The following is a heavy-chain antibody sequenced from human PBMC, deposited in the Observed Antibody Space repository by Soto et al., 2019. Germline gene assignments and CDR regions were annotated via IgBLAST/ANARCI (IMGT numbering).Heavy chain of an antibody. D-gene: IGHD6-13*01. V-gene: IGHV1-2*02. CDR1: GYTLIDYY. J-gene: IGHJ3*02. CDR3: ARXGGGIAAAGAGNDAFDI. Sequence: VKVSCKASGYTLIDYYMQWVRQAPGQGLEWMGWFNPNSGDTNYAQKFQGRVTMTGDTSIATAYMELSSLKSDDTAVYYCARXGGGIAAAGAGNDAFDIWGQGTMVTVSS. CDR2: FNPNSGDT.